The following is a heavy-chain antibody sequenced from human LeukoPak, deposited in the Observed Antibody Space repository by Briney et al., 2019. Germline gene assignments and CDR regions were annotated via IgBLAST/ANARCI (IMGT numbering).Heavy chain of an antibody. V-gene: IGHV3-21*01. CDR3: ARVPMTTVTTDAFDI. D-gene: IGHD4-17*01. CDR2: ISSSSSYI. J-gene: IGHJ3*02. CDR1: GFTFSSYA. Sequence: GGSLRLSCAASGFTFSSYAMSWVRQAPGKGLEWVSSISSSSSYIYYADSVKGRFTISRDNAKNSLYLQMNSLRAEDTAVYYCARVPMTTVTTDAFDIWGQGTMVTVSS.